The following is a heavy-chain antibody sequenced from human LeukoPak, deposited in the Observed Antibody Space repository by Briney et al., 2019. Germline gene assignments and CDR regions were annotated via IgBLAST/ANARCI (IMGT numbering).Heavy chain of an antibody. CDR2: ISWNSGSI. Sequence: GGSLRLSCAASGFTFDDYAMHWVRQAPEKGLEWVSGISWNSGSIGYADSVKGRFTISRDNAKNSLYLQMNSLRAEDTALYYCAKEGYSGYGLEDWGQGTLVTVSS. D-gene: IGHD5-12*01. J-gene: IGHJ4*02. V-gene: IGHV3-9*01. CDR3: AKEGYSGYGLED. CDR1: GFTFDDYA.